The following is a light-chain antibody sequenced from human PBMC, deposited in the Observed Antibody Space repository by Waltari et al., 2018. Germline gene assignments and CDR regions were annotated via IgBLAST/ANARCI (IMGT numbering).Light chain of an antibody. J-gene: IGKJ1*01. V-gene: IGKV1-5*03. Sequence: DIQMTQSPSTLSASVGDRVTITCRASQSIIIWLAWYQQKPGKAPKLLIYKASSLESGVPAMFSGSGSGTEFTLTISSLQPDDFATYYCQQYSTYSRTCGQGTKVEIK. CDR3: QQYSTYSRT. CDR2: KAS. CDR1: QSIIIW.